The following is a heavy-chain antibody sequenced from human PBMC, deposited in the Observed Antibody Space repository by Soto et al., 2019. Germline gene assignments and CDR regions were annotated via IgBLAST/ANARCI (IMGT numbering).Heavy chain of an antibody. Sequence: SGPTLVNPTQTLTLTCTFSGFSLTSSGVGVGWIRQPPGKALEWLALIYWDNDKIYTPSLKTRLTITKDTSKNQVVLAMTNMEPVDTPTFSCAHSSRDGYVHLPFFDYWGQGALVTVSS. CDR3: AHSSRDGYVHLPFFDY. CDR2: IYWDNDK. V-gene: IGHV2-5*02. J-gene: IGHJ4*02. CDR1: GFSLTSSGVG. D-gene: IGHD5-12*01.